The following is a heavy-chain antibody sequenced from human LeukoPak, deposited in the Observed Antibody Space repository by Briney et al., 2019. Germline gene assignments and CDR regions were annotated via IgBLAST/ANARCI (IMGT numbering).Heavy chain of an antibody. Sequence: GGSLRLSCAASGFTFDDYAMYWVRQAPGKGLEWVSGISWNSGYIGYADSVKGRFTISRDNAKNSLYLQMNSLRVEDTAFYYCAKDNRRHYTSGPNPDSLHWGQGALVTVSS. CDR2: ISWNSGYI. J-gene: IGHJ4*02. V-gene: IGHV3-9*01. D-gene: IGHD6-19*01. CDR3: AKDNRRHYTSGPNPDSLH. CDR1: GFTFDDYA.